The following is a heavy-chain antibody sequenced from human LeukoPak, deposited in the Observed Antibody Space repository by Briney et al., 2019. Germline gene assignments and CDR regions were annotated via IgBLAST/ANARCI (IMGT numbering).Heavy chain of an antibody. CDR2: VNHSGGT. D-gene: IGHD5-18*01. J-gene: IGHJ4*02. V-gene: IGHV4-39*07. CDR3: ARLPSSMVIGCPDY. CDR1: GGSISSSSYY. Sequence: SETLSLTCTVSGGSISSSSYYWSWIRQPPGKGLEWIGEVNHSGGTNYNPSLKSRVTISVDTSKNQFSLNLSSVTAADTAFYYCARLPSSMVIGCPDYWGQGTLVTVSS.